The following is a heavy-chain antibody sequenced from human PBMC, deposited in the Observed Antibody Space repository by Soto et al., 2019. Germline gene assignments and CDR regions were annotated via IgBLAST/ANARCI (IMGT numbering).Heavy chain of an antibody. CDR1: GDFMGSGDYY. CDR3: GRSLSSSPGYFEP. J-gene: IGHJ1*01. V-gene: IGHV4-30-4*01. D-gene: IGHD6-6*01. CDR2: IYKTGKT. Sequence: SETLSLTCDVSGDFMGSGDYYWTWIRQPPGKDLEYIGYIYKTGKTYYNPSLKSRPLISLDTSKSQFFLRLTSVTAADTAMYYCGRSLSSSPGYFEPWCQGTLVNVSS.